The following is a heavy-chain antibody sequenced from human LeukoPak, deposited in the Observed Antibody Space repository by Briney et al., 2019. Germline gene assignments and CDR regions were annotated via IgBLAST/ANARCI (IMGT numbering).Heavy chain of an antibody. CDR1: GFTFSTKI. CDR2: ITADSGTT. J-gene: IGHJ4*02. V-gene: IGHV3-48*02. Sequence: GGSLRLSCAGSGFTFSTKIMNWVRQAPGKGLEWVSYITADSGTTYYADSVKGRFTISRDNAKNSLYLQMNSLRDEDTAVYYCASRDYFDYWGQGTLVTVSS. CDR3: ASRDYFDY.